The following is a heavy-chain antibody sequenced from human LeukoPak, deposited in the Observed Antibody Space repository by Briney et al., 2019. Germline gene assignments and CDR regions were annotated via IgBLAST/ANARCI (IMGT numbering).Heavy chain of an antibody. V-gene: IGHV3-48*01. CDR1: VFTFSSYS. Sequence: GGSLRLSCAASVFTFSSYSMNWVRQAPGKGLEWVSYISSSSSTIYYADSVKGRFTISRDNAKNSLYLQMNSLRAEDTAVYYCARDSTGYYGSGSYFLSGWGQGTLVIVSS. J-gene: IGHJ4*02. CDR3: ARDSTGYYGSGSYFLSG. D-gene: IGHD3-10*01. CDR2: ISSSSSTI.